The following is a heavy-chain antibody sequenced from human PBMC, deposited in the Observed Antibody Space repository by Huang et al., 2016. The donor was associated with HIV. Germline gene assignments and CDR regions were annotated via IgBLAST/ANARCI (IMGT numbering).Heavy chain of an antibody. CDR3: ARVARGPNWYFDL. Sequence: QVLVQESGPELAKPSETLSLTCTVSGGSISSHHWSWIRQAPGKGLEWIGTMFYSGSTKTNPSLNSRVTISVDTSKNQISLRLASVTAADSAVYFCARVARGPNWYFDLWGRGTLVTVSS. D-gene: IGHD2-15*01. CDR2: MFYSGST. J-gene: IGHJ2*01. CDR1: GGSISSHH. V-gene: IGHV4-59*11.